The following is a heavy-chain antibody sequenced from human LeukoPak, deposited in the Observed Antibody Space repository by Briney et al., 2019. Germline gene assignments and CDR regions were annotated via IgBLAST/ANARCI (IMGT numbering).Heavy chain of an antibody. Sequence: ASVKVSCKASGYTFTSYDINWVRQATGQGLEWMGWMNPNSGNTGYAQKFQGRVTMTRNTSISTAYMELSSLRSEDTAVYYCARVGIAARWSDPWGQGTLVTVSS. CDR1: GYTFTSYD. J-gene: IGHJ5*02. CDR3: ARVGIAARWSDP. V-gene: IGHV1-8*01. CDR2: MNPNSGNT. D-gene: IGHD6-6*01.